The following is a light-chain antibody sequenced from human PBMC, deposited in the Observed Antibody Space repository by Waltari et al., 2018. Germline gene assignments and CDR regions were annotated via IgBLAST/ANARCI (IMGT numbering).Light chain of an antibody. V-gene: IGLV2-23*01. CDR1: SSDVGNYTL. Sequence: QPALTQPAPVPGSPGPSIPISCPGPSSDVGNYTLVPWYQQYPGKAPKVMIYDDNRRPSGVSDRFSGSKSGNTASLTISGVQAEDEADYYCCSYAGSYTWVFGGGTKLTVL. J-gene: IGLJ3*02. CDR3: CSYAGSYTWV. CDR2: DDN.